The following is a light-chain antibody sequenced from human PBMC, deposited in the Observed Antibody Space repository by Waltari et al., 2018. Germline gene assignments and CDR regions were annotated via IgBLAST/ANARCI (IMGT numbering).Light chain of an antibody. CDR3: LQHKTYPWT. V-gene: IGKV1-17*03. Sequence: DIQMTQSPSAMSASVGDRVTITCRASQGIGNSLAWFQQKPEKTPERLIYTVSRLQNGVPSRFSGSGSGTEFTLTISSLQPEDFATYYCLQHKTYPWTFGQGTKVEIK. CDR1: QGIGNS. J-gene: IGKJ1*01. CDR2: TVS.